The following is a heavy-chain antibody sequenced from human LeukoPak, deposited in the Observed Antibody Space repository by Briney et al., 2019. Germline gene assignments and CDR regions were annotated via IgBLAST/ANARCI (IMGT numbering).Heavy chain of an antibody. D-gene: IGHD2-2*01. CDR3: AKEKVVVVPAAILDY. V-gene: IGHV3-30*18. J-gene: IGHJ4*02. CDR2: ISYDGSYK. CDR1: GFTFSNYG. Sequence: GRSLRLSCAASGFTFSNYGMHWVRQAPGKGLEWVTVISYDGSYKYYADSVKGRFTISRDNSKNTLYLQMNSLRAEDTAVYYCAKEKVVVVPAAILDYWGQGTLVTVSS.